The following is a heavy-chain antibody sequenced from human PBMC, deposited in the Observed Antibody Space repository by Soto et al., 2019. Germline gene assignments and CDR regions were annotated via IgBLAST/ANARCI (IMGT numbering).Heavy chain of an antibody. D-gene: IGHD2-2*01. Sequence: QITLTESGPTLVKPTQTLTLTCTFSGCSLSADGVGVAWIRQPPGKALEWLALIYWDDDKRYSPSLKNRLTITKDTAKNHVVLTMTNMDPVDTATYYCAHAYGGTSWPNDAFDVWGQGTVVTVSS. J-gene: IGHJ3*01. CDR2: IYWDDDK. V-gene: IGHV2-5*02. CDR3: AHAYGGTSWPNDAFDV. CDR1: GCSLSADGVG.